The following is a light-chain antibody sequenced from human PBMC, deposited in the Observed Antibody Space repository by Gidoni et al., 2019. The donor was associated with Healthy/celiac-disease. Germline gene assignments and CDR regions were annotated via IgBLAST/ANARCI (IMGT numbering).Light chain of an antibody. V-gene: IGKV3-20*01. J-gene: IGKJ2*04. CDR1: QSVSSSY. CDR3: QQYGSSPPCS. CDR2: GAS. Sequence: EIVLTQSPGTLSLSPGEKATLSCRASQSVSSSYLAWYQQKPGQAPRLLIYGASSRATGIPDRFSGSGSVTDFTLTISRLEPEDFAVYYCQQYGSSPPCSFGQXTKLEIK.